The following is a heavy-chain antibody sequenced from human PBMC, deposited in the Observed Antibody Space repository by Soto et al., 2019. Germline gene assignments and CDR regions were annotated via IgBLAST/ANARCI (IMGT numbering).Heavy chain of an antibody. D-gene: IGHD4-4*01. CDR2: LNAGNGNT. V-gene: IGHV1-3*01. J-gene: IGHJ4*02. CDR3: ARAKATEYDY. CDR1: GYTFTSYA. Sequence: QVQLVQSGAEVKKPGASVKVSCKASGYTFTSYAMHCVRQAPGQRLEWMGCLNAGNGNTKYSQKFQGRVTITRDKSASTAYMALSSLRSENTAVYYCARAKATEYDYWCQGNMVTASS.